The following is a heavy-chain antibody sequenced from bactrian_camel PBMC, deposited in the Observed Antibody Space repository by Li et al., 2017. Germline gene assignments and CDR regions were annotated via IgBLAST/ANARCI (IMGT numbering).Heavy chain of an antibody. Sequence: HVQLVESGGGSVQAGGSLTLSCAASGYTNSNSCMGWFRQAPGKEREAVASMRIYGATYYADSVKGRFTISLDNAKSTVYLQMNSLKPEDSAMYYCGADKTYRGRPCSPPPREYDNWGQGTQVTVS. CDR3: GADKTYRGRPCSPPPREYDN. J-gene: IGHJ4*01. CDR2: MRIYGAT. D-gene: IGHD2*01. CDR1: GYTNSNSC. V-gene: IGHV3-3*01.